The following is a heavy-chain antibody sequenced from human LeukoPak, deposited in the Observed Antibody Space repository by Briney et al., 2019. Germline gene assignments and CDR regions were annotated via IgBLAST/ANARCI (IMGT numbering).Heavy chain of an antibody. Sequence: GASVKVSCKASGGTFSSYAISWVRQAPGQGLEWMGGIIPIFGTANYAQKFQGRVTITADESTSTAYMELSSLRSEDTAVYYCAIYRYDSSGYPYFDYWGQGTLVTVSS. J-gene: IGHJ4*02. CDR1: GGTFSSYA. D-gene: IGHD3-22*01. CDR2: IIPIFGTA. CDR3: AIYRYDSSGYPYFDY. V-gene: IGHV1-69*13.